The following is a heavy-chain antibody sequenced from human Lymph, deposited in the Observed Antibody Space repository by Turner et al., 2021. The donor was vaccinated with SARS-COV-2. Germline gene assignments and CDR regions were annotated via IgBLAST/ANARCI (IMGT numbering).Heavy chain of an antibody. D-gene: IGHD3-3*01. V-gene: IGHV1-2*02. CDR3: ARDVERYNDFWSGYSGGYGMDV. CDR1: GYTFTGSY. J-gene: IGHJ6*02. Sequence: QVQLVQSGTEVKKPGASVKVSCKASGYTFTGSYMHWVRQAPGQGLEWMGWINLNSGGTNYAQKFQGRVTMTRDTSISAAYMELSRLRSDDTAVYYCARDVERYNDFWSGYSGGYGMDVWGQGTTVTVSS. CDR2: INLNSGGT.